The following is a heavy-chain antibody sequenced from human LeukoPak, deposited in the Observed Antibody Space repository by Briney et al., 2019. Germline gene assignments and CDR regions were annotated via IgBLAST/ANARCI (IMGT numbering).Heavy chain of an antibody. Sequence: PGGSLGLSCAASGFTFSGSAMHWVRQASGKGLEWVGRIRSKANSYATAYAASVKGRFTISRDDSKNTAYLQMNSLKTEDTAVYYCTLGGYCSSTSCLGSNWFDPWGQGTLVTVSS. D-gene: IGHD2-2*01. J-gene: IGHJ5*02. CDR3: TLGGYCSSTSCLGSNWFDP. V-gene: IGHV3-73*01. CDR2: IRSKANSYAT. CDR1: GFTFSGSA.